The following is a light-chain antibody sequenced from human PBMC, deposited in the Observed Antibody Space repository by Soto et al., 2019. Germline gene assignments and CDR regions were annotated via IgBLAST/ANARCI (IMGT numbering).Light chain of an antibody. Sequence: DIQMTQSPSSLSAFVGDSVTFTCRASQGISNYLAWYHQKPGKVPKLLVYAASTLHSQVPSRISGSGSGTEFTLTIRSLQPEDVGTYYCQHYHSPPFSVGPGTKLEIK. CDR2: AAS. CDR3: QHYHSPPFS. V-gene: IGKV1-27*01. J-gene: IGKJ3*01. CDR1: QGISNY.